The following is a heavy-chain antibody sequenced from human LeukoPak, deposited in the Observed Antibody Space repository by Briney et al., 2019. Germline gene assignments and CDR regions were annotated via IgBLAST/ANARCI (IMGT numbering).Heavy chain of an antibody. CDR1: GFTFSSYW. CDR2: IKQDGSEK. CDR3: ARIVVVVNNWFDP. D-gene: IGHD3-22*01. Sequence: GGSLRLSCAASGFTFSSYWMSWARQAPGKGLEWVANIKQDGSEKYYVDSVKGRFTISRDNAKNSLYLQMNSLRAEDTAVYYCARIVVVVNNWFDPWGQGTLVTVSS. J-gene: IGHJ5*02. V-gene: IGHV3-7*01.